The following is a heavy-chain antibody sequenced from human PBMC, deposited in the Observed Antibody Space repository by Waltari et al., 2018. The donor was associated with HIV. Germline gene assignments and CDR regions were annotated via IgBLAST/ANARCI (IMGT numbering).Heavy chain of an antibody. Sequence: EVQLVESGGGLVQPGGSLRLSCAASGFIFTTFLTHWVRQRTGKGLEWVSAVGTAGETYDSDSVKGRLTISREDAKNSLFLQMNSLRAEDTALYYCARDTLGTLDYWGQGILITVSS. CDR2: VGTAGET. CDR3: ARDTLGTLDY. J-gene: IGHJ4*02. CDR1: GFIFTTFL. V-gene: IGHV3-13*01.